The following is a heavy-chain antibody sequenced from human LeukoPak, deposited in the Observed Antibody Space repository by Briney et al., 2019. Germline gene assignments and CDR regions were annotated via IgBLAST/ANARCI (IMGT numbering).Heavy chain of an antibody. J-gene: IGHJ6*03. D-gene: IGHD2-2*01. CDR1: GGTFSSYA. CDR2: IIPILGIA. Sequence: SVKVSCKASGGTFSSYAISWVRQAPGQGLEWMGRIIPILGIANYAQKFQGRVTITTDESTSTAYMELSSLRSEDTAVYYCARGYCSSTSCYYYYYMDVWGKGTTVTVSS. CDR3: ARGYCSSTSCYYYYYMDV. V-gene: IGHV1-69*04.